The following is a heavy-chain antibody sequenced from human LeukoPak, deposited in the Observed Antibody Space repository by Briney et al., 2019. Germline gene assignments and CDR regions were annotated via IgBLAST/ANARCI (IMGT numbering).Heavy chain of an antibody. CDR2: ISAYNGNT. CDR1: GYTFTSYG. V-gene: IGHV1-18*01. D-gene: IGHD6-13*01. CDR3: ARSPSSTRTSYYGMDV. J-gene: IGHJ6*02. Sequence: ASVKVSCKASGYTFTSYGISWVRQAPGQGLEWMGWISAYNGNTNYAQKLQGRVTMTTDTSTSTAYMELRSLRSDDTAVYYCARSPSSTRTSYYGMDVWGQGTTVTVSS.